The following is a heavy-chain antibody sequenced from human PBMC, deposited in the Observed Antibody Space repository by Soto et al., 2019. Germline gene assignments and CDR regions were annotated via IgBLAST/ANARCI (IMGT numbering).Heavy chain of an antibody. CDR1: GGSINSYY. V-gene: IGHV4-59*01. J-gene: IGHJ4*02. D-gene: IGHD2-2*01. CDR3: ARYYCTSTTCFYFDY. Sequence: SEPLSLSCTVSGGSINSYYWSWIRQPPGKGLEWIGYVYYTGSTNYNPSLKSRVTISVDTSKNQFSLRLSSVTAADTAVYYCARYYCTSTTCFYFDYWGQGTRVTVSS. CDR2: VYYTGST.